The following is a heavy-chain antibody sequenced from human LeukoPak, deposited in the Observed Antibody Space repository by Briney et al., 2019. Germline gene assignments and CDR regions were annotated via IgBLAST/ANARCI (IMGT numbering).Heavy chain of an antibody. V-gene: IGHV4-59*01. D-gene: IGHD3-3*01. J-gene: IGHJ4*02. Sequence: SETLSLTYTVSGGSISSYYRSWIRQPPGKGLEWIGYIYHSGSTNYNPSLKSRVTISVDTSKNQFSLKLSSVTAADTAVYYCARNDFWSGYSPYFDYWGQGTLVTVSS. CDR3: ARNDFWSGYSPYFDY. CDR1: GGSISSYY. CDR2: IYHSGST.